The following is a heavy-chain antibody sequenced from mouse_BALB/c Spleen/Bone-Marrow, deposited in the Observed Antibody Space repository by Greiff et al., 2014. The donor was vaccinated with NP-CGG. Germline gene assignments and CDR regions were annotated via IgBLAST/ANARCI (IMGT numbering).Heavy chain of an antibody. CDR1: GVLLTSYG. J-gene: IGHJ2*01. V-gene: IGHV2-9*02. D-gene: IGHD1-2*01. Sequence: QVQLKESGPGLVAPSQTLSITCTVSGVLLTSYGVHWVRQSPGKGLEWLGVIWAGGSTNYNSALMSRLSISKDNSKSQVFLKMNSLQTDDTAMYYCARYYYGFLDYWGQGTTLTVSS. CDR3: ARYYYGFLDY. CDR2: IWAGGST.